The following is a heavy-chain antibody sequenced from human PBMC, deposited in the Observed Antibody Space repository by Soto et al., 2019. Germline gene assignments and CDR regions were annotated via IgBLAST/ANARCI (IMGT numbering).Heavy chain of an antibody. Sequence: PGGSLRLSCAASGFIFSEYAMTWVRQAPGKGLEWVANIKQDGSEKYYVDSVKGRFTISRDNAKNSLYLQMNSLRAEDTAVYYCARSIAAADRFSFYYYYMDVWGKGTTVTVSS. J-gene: IGHJ6*03. D-gene: IGHD6-13*01. V-gene: IGHV3-7*01. CDR3: ARSIAAADRFSFYYYYMDV. CDR1: GFIFSEYA. CDR2: IKQDGSEK.